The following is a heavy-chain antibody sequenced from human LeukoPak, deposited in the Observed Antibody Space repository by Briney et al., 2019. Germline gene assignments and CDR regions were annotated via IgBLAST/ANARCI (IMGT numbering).Heavy chain of an antibody. CDR3: ARDGWFGELDKDHFDY. J-gene: IGHJ4*02. Sequence: GGSLRLSCAASGFTFSDYHMSWIRQAPGKGLEWVSYISLSSTYTNYADSVKGRFTISRDNAKNLLYLQMNSLRVEDTAVYYCARDGWFGELDKDHFDYWGQGTLVTVSS. D-gene: IGHD3-10*01. CDR2: ISLSSTYT. V-gene: IGHV3-11*06. CDR1: GFTFSDYH.